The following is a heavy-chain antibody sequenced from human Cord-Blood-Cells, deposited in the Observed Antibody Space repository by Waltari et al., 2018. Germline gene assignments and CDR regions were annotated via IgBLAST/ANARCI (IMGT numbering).Heavy chain of an antibody. D-gene: IGHD6-13*01. CDR3: ARRQENSSSGYCYVDL. J-gene: IGHJ2*01. Sequence: QVQLVQSGAEVKKPGSSVKVSCKASGGTFSSYAISWVRQAPGQGLEWMGRIIPILGIANNAQKFKGRVTITADKSTSTAYMELSSLRSEDTAVYYCARRQENSSSGYCYVDLWGRGTLVTVSS. V-gene: IGHV1-69*09. CDR2: IIPILGIA. CDR1: GGTFSSYA.